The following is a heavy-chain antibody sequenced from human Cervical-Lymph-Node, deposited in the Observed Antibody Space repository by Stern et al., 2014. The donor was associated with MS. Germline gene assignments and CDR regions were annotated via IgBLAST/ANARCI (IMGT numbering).Heavy chain of an antibody. Sequence: EVQLEESGGGLVQPGGSLRLSCAASGFAVSDTYMAWVRQTPRKGLEWVSLLWSSGGTYYADSVKGRFTISRHNSKNTVYLQMDSLTEGDTAIYYCARESFTSSSRWFDPWGQGTLVTVSS. CDR3: ARESFTSSSRWFDP. V-gene: IGHV3-53*04. CDR2: LWSSGGT. J-gene: IGHJ5*02. CDR1: GFAVSDTY. D-gene: IGHD6-6*01.